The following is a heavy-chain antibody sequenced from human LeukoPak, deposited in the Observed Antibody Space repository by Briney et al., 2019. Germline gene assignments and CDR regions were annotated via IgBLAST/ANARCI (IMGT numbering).Heavy chain of an antibody. D-gene: IGHD2-2*01. CDR3: ARGVGTIYYYYGMDV. J-gene: IGHJ6*02. CDR1: GFTFSSYA. V-gene: IGHV3-30*04. CDR2: ISYDGSNK. Sequence: PGRSLRLSCAASGFTFSSYAMHWVRQAPGKELEWVAVISYDGSNKYYADSVKGRFTISRDNSKNTLYLQMNSLRAEDTAVYYCARGVGTIYYYYGMDVWGQGTTVTVSS.